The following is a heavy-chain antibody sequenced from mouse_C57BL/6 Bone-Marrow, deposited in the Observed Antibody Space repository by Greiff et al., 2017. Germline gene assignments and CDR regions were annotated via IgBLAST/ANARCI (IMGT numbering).Heavy chain of an antibody. J-gene: IGHJ2*01. CDR3: ARLTVGAYYFDY. V-gene: IGHV5-4*03. Sequence: EVKVEESGGGLVKPGGSLKLSCAASGFTFSSYAMSWVRQTPEKRLEWVANISDGGSYTYYPDNVKGRFTISRDNAKNNLYLQMSHLKSEDTAMYYCARLTVGAYYFDYWGQGTTLTVSS. CDR2: ISDGGSYT. CDR1: GFTFSSYA. D-gene: IGHD1-1*01.